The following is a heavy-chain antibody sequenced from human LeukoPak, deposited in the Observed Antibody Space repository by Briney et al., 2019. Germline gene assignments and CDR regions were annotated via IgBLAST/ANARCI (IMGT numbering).Heavy chain of an antibody. D-gene: IGHD3-22*01. J-gene: IGHJ4*02. CDR1: GGTFSSYA. CDR2: IIPIFGTA. CDR3: ARGDSSGYSIDY. V-gene: IGHV1-69*05. Sequence: SVKVSCKASGGTFSSYAISWVRQAPGQGLEWMGGIIPIFGTANYAQKLQGRVTMTTDTSTSTAYMELRSLRSDDTAVYYCARGDSSGYSIDYWGQGTLVTVSS.